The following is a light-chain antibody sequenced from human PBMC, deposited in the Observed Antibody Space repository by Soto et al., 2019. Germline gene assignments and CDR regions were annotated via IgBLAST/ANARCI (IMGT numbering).Light chain of an antibody. CDR2: DVT. Sequence: QSALTQPASVSGSPGQSITISCTGTASDVGAFDYVSWYQQHPGKAPKFIIYDVTYRPSGVSDRFSGSKSGFTASLTISGLQAEDEADYYCSSYTSASTYVFGTGTKVTVL. CDR3: SSYTSASTYV. J-gene: IGLJ1*01. V-gene: IGLV2-14*03. CDR1: ASDVGAFDY.